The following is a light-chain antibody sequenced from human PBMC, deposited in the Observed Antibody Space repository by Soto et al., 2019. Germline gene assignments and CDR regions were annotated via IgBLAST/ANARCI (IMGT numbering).Light chain of an antibody. Sequence: DIQMTQSPSTLSGSVGDRVTITCRASQTISSWLAWYQQKPGKAPKLLIYKASTLKSGVPSRFSGSGSGTEFPLTIRSLQPDDFATYYCQHYNSYSEAFGQGTKVEIK. CDR1: QTISSW. J-gene: IGKJ1*01. V-gene: IGKV1-5*03. CDR2: KAS. CDR3: QHYNSYSEA.